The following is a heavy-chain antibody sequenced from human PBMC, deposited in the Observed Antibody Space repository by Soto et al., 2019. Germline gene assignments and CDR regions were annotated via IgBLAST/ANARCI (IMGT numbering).Heavy chain of an antibody. V-gene: IGHV3-21*01. CDR3: ARDAADIVVVPSARGAFDI. J-gene: IGHJ3*02. D-gene: IGHD2-2*01. Sequence: EVQLVESGGGLVKPGGSLRLSCAASGFTFSSYSMNWVRQAPGKGLEWVSSISSSSSYIYYADSVKGRFTISRDNAKNSLYLQMNRLRAEDTAVYYFARDAADIVVVPSARGAFDIWGQGTMVTVSS. CDR2: ISSSSSYI. CDR1: GFTFSSYS.